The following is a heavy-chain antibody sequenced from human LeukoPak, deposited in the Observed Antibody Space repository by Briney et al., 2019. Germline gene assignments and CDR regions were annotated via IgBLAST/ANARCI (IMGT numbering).Heavy chain of an antibody. CDR1: GGSFSGYY. Sequence: SETLSLTCAVYGGSFSGYYWSWIRKPPGKGLEWSGESNHSGSTNYNPSLKSRVTISVDTSKNQFSLKLSSVTAADTAVYYCARGRKPITIFGVVISGNWFDPWGQGTLVTVSS. CDR2: SNHSGST. J-gene: IGHJ5*02. D-gene: IGHD3-3*01. CDR3: ARGRKPITIFGVVISGNWFDP. V-gene: IGHV4-34*01.